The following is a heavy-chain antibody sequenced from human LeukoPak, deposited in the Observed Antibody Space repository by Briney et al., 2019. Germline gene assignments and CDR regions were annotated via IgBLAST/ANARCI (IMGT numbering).Heavy chain of an antibody. V-gene: IGHV3-48*01. CDR2: SSISSSTI. Sequence: AGTLSLSCAASGFTFSSYSLNWVRQPPGKGLEWVSYSSISSSTIYYADSVKGRFTISRDNAKNSLYLQMNSLRAEDTAVYYCARERPFDYWGQGTLVTVSS. CDR1: GFTFSSYS. J-gene: IGHJ4*01. CDR3: ARERPFDY.